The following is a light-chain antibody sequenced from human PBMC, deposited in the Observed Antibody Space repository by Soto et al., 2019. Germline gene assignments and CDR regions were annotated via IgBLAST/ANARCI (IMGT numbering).Light chain of an antibody. Sequence: DIVMTQSPDSLAVSLGERATINCKSSQSVLYNSDNKNHLAWYQQQAGQPPKLLIYWASTRDDGVPDRFSGRGSGADFAFTCNNLQAGDVAVYYGQHYTPLSFGGRTKVEIK. CDR3: QHYTPLS. V-gene: IGKV4-1*01. CDR1: QSVLYNSDNKNH. J-gene: IGKJ4*01. CDR2: WAS.